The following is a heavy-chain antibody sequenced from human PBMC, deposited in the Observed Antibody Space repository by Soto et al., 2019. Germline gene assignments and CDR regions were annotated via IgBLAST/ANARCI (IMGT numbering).Heavy chain of an antibody. CDR1: AYSISRGYY. CDR3: AREYSSSSGWFDP. Sequence: PSETLSLTCAVSAYSISRGYYWGCIRQPPGKGLEWIGSIYHSGNTHYNPSLKSRVTISVDTSKNQFSLRLSSVTAADTAVYYCAREYSSSSGWFDPWGQGTLVTVSS. CDR2: IYHSGNT. D-gene: IGHD6-6*01. V-gene: IGHV4-38-2*02. J-gene: IGHJ5*02.